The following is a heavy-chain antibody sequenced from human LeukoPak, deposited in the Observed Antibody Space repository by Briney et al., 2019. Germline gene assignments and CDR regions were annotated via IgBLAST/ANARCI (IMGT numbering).Heavy chain of an antibody. CDR2: INAYNGNT. V-gene: IGHV1-18*01. CDR3: ARRQGTTLNFDY. Sequence: ASVKVSCKASGYTFTSYGFSWVRQAPGQGLEWMGWINAYNGNTNYAQNLQGRVTMTTDTSTSTAYMELRSLRSDDTAVYYCARRQGTTLNFDYWGQGTLVTVSS. J-gene: IGHJ4*02. D-gene: IGHD1-1*01. CDR1: GYTFTSYG.